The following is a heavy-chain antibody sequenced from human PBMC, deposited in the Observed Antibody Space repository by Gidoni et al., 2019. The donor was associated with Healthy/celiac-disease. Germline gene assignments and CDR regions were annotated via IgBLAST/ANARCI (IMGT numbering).Heavy chain of an antibody. CDR3: AKDVDYGSGSYHIPRRGMDV. V-gene: IGHV3-30*02. CDR2: IRYDGSNK. D-gene: IGHD3-10*01. Sequence: QVQLVESGAGVVQPGGSLRLSSAASGFTFRSSGMRWVRQAPGKGLEWGAFIRYDGSNKYYADSVKGRFTISRDNSKNTLYLHMNSLRAEDTAVYYCAKDVDYGSGSYHIPRRGMDVWGQGTTVTVSS. J-gene: IGHJ6*02. CDR1: GFTFRSSG.